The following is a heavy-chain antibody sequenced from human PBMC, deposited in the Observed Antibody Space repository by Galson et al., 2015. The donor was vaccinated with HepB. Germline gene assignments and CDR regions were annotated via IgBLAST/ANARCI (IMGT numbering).Heavy chain of an antibody. Sequence: SLRLSCAASGFTFSTYYMHWVRQAPGKGLDWVAIISYDGSIQFYADSVKGRFTISRDNSNNMLYLQMNNLRTEDTAIYYCARAQGLPDYWGQGTLVTVSS. CDR2: ISYDGSIQ. CDR3: ARAQGLPDY. D-gene: IGHD2-21*02. J-gene: IGHJ4*02. CDR1: GFTFSTYY. V-gene: IGHV3-30-3*01.